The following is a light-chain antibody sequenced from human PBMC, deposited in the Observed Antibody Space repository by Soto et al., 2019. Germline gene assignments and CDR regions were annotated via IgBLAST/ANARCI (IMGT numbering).Light chain of an antibody. V-gene: IGKV1-39*01. Sequence: DIRMTQSPSSLSASVVDRVTITCRASQTINIFLKWYQQKPGKPPMILIYAASNLQSGVPSRFSGSGSGTDFTLPINSLQPEDFETYYCQQSYSNPITFGQGTRLEIK. CDR2: AAS. J-gene: IGKJ5*01. CDR1: QTINIF. CDR3: QQSYSNPIT.